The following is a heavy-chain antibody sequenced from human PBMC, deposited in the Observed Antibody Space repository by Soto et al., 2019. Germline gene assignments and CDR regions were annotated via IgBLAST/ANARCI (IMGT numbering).Heavy chain of an antibody. CDR1: GGSISSYF. D-gene: IGHD5-12*01. CDR3: AARTYIGSDPAY. Sequence: PSETLSLTCTFSGGSISSYFWGWTRQPPGKGLEWIGYIYYSGSTNYNPSLKSRVTISVDTSKNQFSLKLSSVTAADTAVYYCAARTYIGSDPAYWGQGTLVPVSS. V-gene: IGHV4-59*08. J-gene: IGHJ4*02. CDR2: IYYSGST.